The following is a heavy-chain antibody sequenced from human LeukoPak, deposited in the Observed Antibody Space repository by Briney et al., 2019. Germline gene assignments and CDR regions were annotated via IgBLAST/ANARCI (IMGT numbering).Heavy chain of an antibody. CDR3: ARDYPRSIVVVPAAHDY. CDR2: IKEDGSEK. Sequence: GGSLRLSCVASGFSFCSYWMSWVRPAPGKGLEWVANIKEDGSEKYYVDTLKGRFTITRDNAKNSLYLQMNSLRAEDTAVYYCARDYPRSIVVVPAAHDYWGQGTLVTVSS. J-gene: IGHJ4*02. V-gene: IGHV3-7*01. CDR1: GFSFCSYW. D-gene: IGHD2-2*01.